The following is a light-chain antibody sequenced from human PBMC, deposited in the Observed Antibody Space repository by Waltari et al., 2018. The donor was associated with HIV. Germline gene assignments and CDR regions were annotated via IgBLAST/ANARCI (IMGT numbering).Light chain of an antibody. CDR1: QSIASY. V-gene: IGKV1-39*01. Sequence: DIQMTQSPSSLSASVGERVTITCRASQSIASYLNWYQQQPGNAPTLLIYASSSLQRGVPSRFSGSGSGTDFTLTISSLQPEDFATYYCQQSYTTPRAFGQGTKVEIK. J-gene: IGKJ1*01. CDR3: QQSYTTPRA. CDR2: ASS.